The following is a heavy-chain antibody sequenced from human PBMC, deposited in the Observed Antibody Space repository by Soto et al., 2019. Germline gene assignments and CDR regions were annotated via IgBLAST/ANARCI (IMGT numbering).Heavy chain of an antibody. CDR2: LIPIFGAA. CDR3: AIGRSSTNLDP. V-gene: IGHV1-69*01. CDR1: GGTFTNYV. Sequence: QVQLVQSGAEVRKPGSSVKVSCKISGGTFTNYVISWLRQAPGQGLEWMGGLIPIFGAANLAQKFQGRVTITADESTITVNMELSSLTSEDTAVYYCAIGRSSTNLDPWCQGNLVTVSS. D-gene: IGHD6-6*01. J-gene: IGHJ5*02.